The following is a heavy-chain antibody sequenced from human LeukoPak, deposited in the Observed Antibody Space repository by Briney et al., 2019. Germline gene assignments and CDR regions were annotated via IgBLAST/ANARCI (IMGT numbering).Heavy chain of an antibody. D-gene: IGHD3-22*01. J-gene: IGHJ4*02. CDR3: ARALPDYYDGSGYYDY. CDR2: IWYDGSNE. CDR1: GFMFSNYG. V-gene: IGHV3-33*01. Sequence: PGGSLRHSCAASGFMFSNYGMHWVRQAPGKGLEWVAVIWYDGSNEYYADSVKGRFTISRDNSKNTLYLQMNSLRPEDTAVYYCARALPDYYDGSGYYDYWGQGTLVTVSS.